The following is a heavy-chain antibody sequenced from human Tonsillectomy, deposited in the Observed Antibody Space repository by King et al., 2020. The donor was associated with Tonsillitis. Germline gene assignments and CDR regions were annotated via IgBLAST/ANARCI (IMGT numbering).Heavy chain of an antibody. J-gene: IGHJ6*03. CDR2: IYSGAIT. D-gene: IGHD1-7*01. CDR3: ARTKRELLSPNYYYYMDV. Sequence: VQLVVSGGGLIQPGGSLRLSCAASGFTVSSDYMTWVRQAPGKGLEWVSVIYSGAITSYADSVKGRFTISRDNSKNTLYLQMNSLRAEDTAVYYCARTKRELLSPNYYYYMDVWGKGTTVTVSS. V-gene: IGHV3-53*01. CDR1: GFTVSSDY.